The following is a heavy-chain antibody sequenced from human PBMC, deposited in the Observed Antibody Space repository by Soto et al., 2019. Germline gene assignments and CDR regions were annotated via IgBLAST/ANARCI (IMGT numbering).Heavy chain of an antibody. CDR3: AKVVAPSSITGFDY. D-gene: IGHD2-2*02. Sequence: GGSLRLSCAASGFTFSSFTINWVRQAPGKGLEWVSSISSTSRYIYYAESVKGRFTISRDNAKNSLFLQMNSLRAEDTAVYYCAKVVAPSSITGFDYWGQGTRVNVSS. V-gene: IGHV3-21*01. CDR1: GFTFSSFT. CDR2: ISSTSRYI. J-gene: IGHJ4*02.